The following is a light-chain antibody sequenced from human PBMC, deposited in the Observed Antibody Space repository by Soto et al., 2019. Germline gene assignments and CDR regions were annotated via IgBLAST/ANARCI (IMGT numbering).Light chain of an antibody. CDR1: QTVSSAY. V-gene: IGKV3-20*01. CDR2: GAS. CDR3: QQYGSSPPIT. Sequence: PGERATLSCSARQTVSSAYLAWFQQKPGQAPRLLIYGASSRATGIPDRFSGSGSGTDFTLTISRLEPEDFAVYYCQQYGSSPPITFGQGTRLEI. J-gene: IGKJ5*01.